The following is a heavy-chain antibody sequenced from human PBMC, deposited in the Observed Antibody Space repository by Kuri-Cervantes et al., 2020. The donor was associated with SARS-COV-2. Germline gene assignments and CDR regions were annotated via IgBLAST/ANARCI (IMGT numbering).Heavy chain of an antibody. J-gene: IGHJ5*01. CDR3: ARLSITIFGALTAPFDS. CDR1: GYSFSSYW. V-gene: IGHV5-51*01. Sequence: GESLKISCKGSGYSFSSYWIAWVRQVPGKGLECMGITYPGDSDTTYSPSFQGQVTISADKSISTAYLQWSSLKASDTAIYYCARLSITIFGALTAPFDSWGQGTLVTVSS. D-gene: IGHD3-3*01. CDR2: TYPGDSDT.